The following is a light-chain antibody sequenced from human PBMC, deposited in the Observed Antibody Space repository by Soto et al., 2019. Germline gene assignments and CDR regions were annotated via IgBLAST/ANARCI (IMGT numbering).Light chain of an antibody. CDR3: QQRSSWPST. J-gene: IGKJ4*01. CDR1: QSVSGY. Sequence: EIVLTQSPATLSLSPGNRTTLSCRASQSVSGYLAWYQQKPGQAPRLLIYDASNRATGIPARFSGSGSGTDFTLTITSLKPEDFAVYYCQQRSSWPSTFGGGTKVEI. V-gene: IGKV3-11*01. CDR2: DAS.